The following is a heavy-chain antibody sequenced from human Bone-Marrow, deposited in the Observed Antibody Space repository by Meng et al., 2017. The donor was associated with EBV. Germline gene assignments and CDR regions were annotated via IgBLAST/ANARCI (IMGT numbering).Heavy chain of an antibody. CDR3: ARGQHDYAFDY. D-gene: IGHD4-17*01. Sequence: VQLGQSGAEVKKPGAPVKVSCKASGYTFTSYGISWVRQAPGQGLEWMGWINAGNGNTKYSQNFQGRVTITRDTSATTVHMELRSLRSEDTAVYYCARGQHDYAFDYWGQGTLVTVSS. J-gene: IGHJ4*02. CDR1: GYTFTSYG. CDR2: INAGNGNT. V-gene: IGHV1-18*01.